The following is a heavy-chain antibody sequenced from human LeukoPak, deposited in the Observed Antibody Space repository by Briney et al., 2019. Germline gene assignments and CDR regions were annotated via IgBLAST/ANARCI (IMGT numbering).Heavy chain of an antibody. CDR2: IYSVGNTI. CDR1: GFTFSSYE. D-gene: IGHD5-24*01. J-gene: IGHJ4*02. V-gene: IGHV3-48*03. Sequence: GGSLRLSCATSGFTFSSYEMNWVRQAPGKGLEWVSYIYSVGNTIYYADSVKGRFTISRDNAKNSLYLQMNSLRAEDTAVYYCARDPFPHDGGDFWGQGTLVTVS. CDR3: ARDPFPHDGGDF.